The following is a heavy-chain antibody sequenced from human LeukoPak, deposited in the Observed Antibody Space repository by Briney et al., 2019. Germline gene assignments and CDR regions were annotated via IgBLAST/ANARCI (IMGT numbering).Heavy chain of an antibody. CDR3: ARTYSSSADY. D-gene: IGHD6-6*01. Sequence: GESLKISCKGSGYSFTSYWISWVRQMPGKGLEWMGMIDPSDSYINYSPSFQGHVTISADKSICTAYLQWSSLKASDTAMYYCARTYSSSADYWGQGTLVTVSS. J-gene: IGHJ4*02. CDR1: GYSFTSYW. CDR2: IDPSDSYI. V-gene: IGHV5-10-1*01.